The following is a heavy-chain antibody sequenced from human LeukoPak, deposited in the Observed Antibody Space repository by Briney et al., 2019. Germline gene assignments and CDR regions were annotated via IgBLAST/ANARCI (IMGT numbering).Heavy chain of an antibody. J-gene: IGHJ6*03. CDR3: ARDGITVTSYYYYYMDV. Sequence: GGSLVLSCAASGFSFSSYSMNWVRQAPGKGLEWVSYISSRSSTIYYADSVKGRFTISRDNAKNSLNLQMNSLRAEDTAVYYCARDGITVTSYYYYYMDVWGKGTTVTVSS. CDR2: ISSRSSTI. V-gene: IGHV3-48*01. CDR1: GFSFSSYS. D-gene: IGHD4-17*01.